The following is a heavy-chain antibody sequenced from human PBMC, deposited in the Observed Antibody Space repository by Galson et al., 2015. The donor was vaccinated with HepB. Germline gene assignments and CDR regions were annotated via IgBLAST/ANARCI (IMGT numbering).Heavy chain of an antibody. CDR3: ARDLSTTKRAFDV. D-gene: IGHD1-1*01. Sequence: SLRLSCAASGFTFSDYHMTWIRQAPRKGLEWVSYITYSSALTTYADSVNGRFTISRDNAKNLLYLQMDSLRADDTAVYYCARDLSTTKRAFDVWGQGTVVTVSS. V-gene: IGHV3-11*06. J-gene: IGHJ3*01. CDR1: GFTFSDYH. CDR2: ITYSSALT.